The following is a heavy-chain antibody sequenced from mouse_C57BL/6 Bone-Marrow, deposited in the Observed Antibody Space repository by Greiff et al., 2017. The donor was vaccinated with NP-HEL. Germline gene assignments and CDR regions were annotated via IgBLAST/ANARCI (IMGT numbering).Heavy chain of an antibody. CDR1: GFTFSDFY. CDR3: ARDVGMGANVDWYFDV. CDR2: SRNKANDYTT. V-gene: IGHV7-1*01. D-gene: IGHD1-1*02. J-gene: IGHJ1*03. Sequence: EVKLVESGGGLVQSGRSLRLSCATSGFTFSDFYMEWVRQAPGKGLEWIAASRNKANDYTTEYSASVKGRFIVSRDTSQSILYLQMNALRAEDTAIYYCARDVGMGANVDWYFDVWGTGTTVTVSS.